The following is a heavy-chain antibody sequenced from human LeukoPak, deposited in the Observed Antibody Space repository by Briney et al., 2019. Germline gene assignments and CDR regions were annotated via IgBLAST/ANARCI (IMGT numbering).Heavy chain of an antibody. Sequence: PSETLSLTCAVYGGSFSGYSWSWIRQPPGKGLEWIGYIYDTGNTYYNPSLKSRVTMSVDRSKTQFSLKLSSVTAADTAVYYCAREAKLGGVFDPWGQGTLVTVSS. D-gene: IGHD3-16*01. CDR2: IYDTGNT. CDR1: GGSFSGYS. CDR3: AREAKLGGVFDP. J-gene: IGHJ5*02. V-gene: IGHV4-30-2*01.